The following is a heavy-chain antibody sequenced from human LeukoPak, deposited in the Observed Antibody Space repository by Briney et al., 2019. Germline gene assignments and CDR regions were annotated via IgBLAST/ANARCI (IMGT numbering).Heavy chain of an antibody. CDR1: GYTFTDYF. CDR2: IIPIFGTA. J-gene: IGHJ4*02. V-gene: IGHV1-69*13. CDR3: ARGGGYYYGSSGYYPFDY. Sequence: GASVKVSCKTSGYTFTDYFIHWLRQAPGQGLEWMGGIIPIFGTANYAQKFQGRVTITADESTSTAYMELSSLRSEDTAVYYCARGGGYYYGSSGYYPFDYWAREPWSPSPQ. D-gene: IGHD3-22*01.